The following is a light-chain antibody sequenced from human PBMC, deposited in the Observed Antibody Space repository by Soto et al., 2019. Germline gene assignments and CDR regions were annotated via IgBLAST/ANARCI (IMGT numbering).Light chain of an antibody. CDR1: QSVSSSF. J-gene: IGKJ1*01. CDR2: GAS. Sequence: EIVPTGSPGTLSLAPGERSRVCVRVGQSVSSSFLAWYQPKAGQAPRLLIYGASRRATGIPDRFSGSGSGTDFTLTISSLEPEDFAVYYCQKYVSSPWAFGQGTKVDIK. CDR3: QKYVSSPWA. V-gene: IGKV3-20*01.